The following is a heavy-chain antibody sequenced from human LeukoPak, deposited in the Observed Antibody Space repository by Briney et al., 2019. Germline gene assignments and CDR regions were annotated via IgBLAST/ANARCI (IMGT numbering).Heavy chain of an antibody. CDR3: ARTRLNWGHAFDI. J-gene: IGHJ3*02. Sequence: GGSLRLSCAASGFTFSNYAMSWVRQAPGKGLEWVSGISGSGYSTYYADSVKGRFTISRDNAKNSLYLQMNSLRAEDTAVYYCARTRLNWGHAFDIWGQGTMVTVSS. D-gene: IGHD7-27*01. V-gene: IGHV3-23*01. CDR1: GFTFSNYA. CDR2: ISGSGYST.